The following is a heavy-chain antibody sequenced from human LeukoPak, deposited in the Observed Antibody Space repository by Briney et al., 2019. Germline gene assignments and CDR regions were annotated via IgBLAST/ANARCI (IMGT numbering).Heavy chain of an antibody. CDR2: IIPIFGTA. Sequence: VASVKVSCKASGGTFSSYAISWVRQAPGQGREWMGGIIPIFGTANYAQKFQGRVTITTDESTSTAYMELSSLRSEDTAVYYCARGVPYSNYAHDDYYYYMDVWGKGTPVTVSS. CDR3: ARGVPYSNYAHDDYYYYMDV. D-gene: IGHD4-11*01. V-gene: IGHV1-69*05. J-gene: IGHJ6*03. CDR1: GGTFSSYA.